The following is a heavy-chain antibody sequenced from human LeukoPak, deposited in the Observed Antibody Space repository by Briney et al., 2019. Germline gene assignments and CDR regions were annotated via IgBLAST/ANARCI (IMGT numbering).Heavy chain of an antibody. V-gene: IGHV3-48*04. CDR2: ISSSGSTI. D-gene: IGHD3-22*01. J-gene: IGHJ4*02. CDR3: ARIPRPSSGYL. CDR1: GFTFSSYS. Sequence: GGSLRLSCAASGFTFSSYSMNWVRQAPGEGLEWVSYISSSGSTIYYADSVKGRFTISRDNAKNSLYLQMNSLRAEDTAVYYCARIPRPSSGYLWGQGTLVTVSS.